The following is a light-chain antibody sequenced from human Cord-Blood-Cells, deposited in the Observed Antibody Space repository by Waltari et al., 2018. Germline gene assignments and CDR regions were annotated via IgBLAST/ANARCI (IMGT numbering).Light chain of an antibody. V-gene: IGLV3-9*01. J-gene: IGLJ2*01. CDR3: QVWDSSTDVV. Sequence: SYELTQPLSVSVALGQTARITGGGNNIGGQNVPWYQQKPGQAPVRVIYRESNRPSGIPERFSGSNSANTATLPISRAKAGDEADYSCQVWDSSTDVVFGGGTKLTVL. CDR1: NIGGQN. CDR2: RES.